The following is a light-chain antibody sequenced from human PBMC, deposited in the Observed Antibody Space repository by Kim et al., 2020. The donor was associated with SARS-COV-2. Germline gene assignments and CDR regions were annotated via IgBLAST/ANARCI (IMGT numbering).Light chain of an antibody. CDR3: HQYNNWPLT. CDR2: DAS. Sequence: FPGERATRSCRASQSVSNNLAWYQQKPGQAPRLLIYDASTRATGIPARFSGSGSGTQFTLTISSLQSEDFAVYYCHQYNNWPLTFGGGTKVEIK. CDR1: QSVSNN. J-gene: IGKJ4*01. V-gene: IGKV3-15*01.